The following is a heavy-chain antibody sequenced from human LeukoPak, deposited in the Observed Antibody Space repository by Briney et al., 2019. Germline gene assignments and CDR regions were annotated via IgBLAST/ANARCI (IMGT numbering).Heavy chain of an antibody. D-gene: IGHD4-23*01. V-gene: IGHV3-23*01. CDR2: IGGSDDRT. CDR1: GFTFSQNA. J-gene: IGHJ4*02. Sequence: GVSLRLSCAASGFTFSQNAMSWVRQAPGKGLEWVSSIGGSDDRTDYADSVKGRFTISRDISKNTLYLQMNSLRAEDTAVYFCAKDLFRWAFDYWGQGTLVTVSS. CDR3: AKDLFRWAFDY.